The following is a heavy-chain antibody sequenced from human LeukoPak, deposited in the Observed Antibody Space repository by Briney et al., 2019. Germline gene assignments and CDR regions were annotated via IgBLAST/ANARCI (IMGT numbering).Heavy chain of an antibody. CDR2: IRYDGSNK. V-gene: IGHV3-30*02. CDR3: ARDRMPSSYRGLDP. D-gene: IGHD3-10*01. Sequence: GGSLRLSCAASGFTFSSYGMHWVRQAPGKGLEWVAIIRYDGSNKNYADSVKGRFTISRDNSKNTLYLQMNSLRAEDTAVYYCARDRMPSSYRGLDPWGQGTLVIVSS. CDR1: GFTFSSYG. J-gene: IGHJ5*02.